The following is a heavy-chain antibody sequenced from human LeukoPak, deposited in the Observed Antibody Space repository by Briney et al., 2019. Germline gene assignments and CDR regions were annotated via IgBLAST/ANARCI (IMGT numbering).Heavy chain of an antibody. Sequence: GESLKISCKGSGYSFTSYWIGWVRQMPGKGLERMGIIYPGDSDTRYSPSFQGQVTISADKSISTAYLQWSSLKASDTAMYYCARRSDYSSSSSSYWYFDLWGRGTLVTVSS. D-gene: IGHD6-6*01. V-gene: IGHV5-51*01. CDR1: GYSFTSYW. CDR2: IYPGDSDT. CDR3: ARRSDYSSSSSSYWYFDL. J-gene: IGHJ2*01.